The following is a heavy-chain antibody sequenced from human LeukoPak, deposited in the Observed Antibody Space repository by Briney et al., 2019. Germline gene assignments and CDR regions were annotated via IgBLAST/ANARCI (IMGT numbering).Heavy chain of an antibody. CDR1: GDSISSGSYY. D-gene: IGHD2-8*01. CDR3: ARYGKNTKTFDP. V-gene: IGHV4-39*01. Sequence: SETLSLTCTVSGDSISSGSYYWGWIRQPPGRGLEWIGIIYHSGTTYYNPSLKSRVTISVDTSKNQFSLKLSSVTAADTAVYYCARYGKNTKTFDPWGQGTPVTVSS. CDR2: IYHSGTT. J-gene: IGHJ5*02.